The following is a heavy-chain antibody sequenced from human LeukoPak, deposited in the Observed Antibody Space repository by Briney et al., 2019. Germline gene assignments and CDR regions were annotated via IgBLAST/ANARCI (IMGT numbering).Heavy chain of an antibody. Sequence: SETLSLTCAVYGGSFSGYYWSWIRQPPGKGLEWIGEINHSGSTNYNPSPKSRVTISVDTSKNQFSLKLSSVTAADTAVYYCARVRYSSSWYVGAYYYYYMDVWGKGTTVTVSS. V-gene: IGHV4-34*01. D-gene: IGHD6-13*01. CDR3: ARVRYSSSWYVGAYYYYYMDV. CDR1: GGSFSGYY. J-gene: IGHJ6*03. CDR2: INHSGST.